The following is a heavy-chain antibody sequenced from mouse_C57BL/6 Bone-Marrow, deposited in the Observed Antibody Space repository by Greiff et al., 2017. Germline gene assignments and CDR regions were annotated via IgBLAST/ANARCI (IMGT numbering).Heavy chain of an antibody. D-gene: IGHD1-1*01. CDR1: GYTFPDYY. CDR3: ARRHYYGSGYRGYYYAMDY. Sequence: VQLKESGPVLVKPGASVKMSCKASGYTFPDYYMNWVKQSHGKSLEWIGVINPYNGGTSYNQKFKGKATLTVDKSSSTAYMELNSLTSEDSAVYYCARRHYYGSGYRGYYYAMDYWGQGTSVTVSS. V-gene: IGHV1-19*01. CDR2: INPYNGGT. J-gene: IGHJ4*01.